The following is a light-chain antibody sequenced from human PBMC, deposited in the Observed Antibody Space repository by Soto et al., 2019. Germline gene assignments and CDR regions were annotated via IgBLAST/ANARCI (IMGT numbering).Light chain of an antibody. CDR2: DVS. CDR3: SSYTSSSTLSV. CDR1: SRDVGGYNY. Sequence: QSALTQPASVSGSPGQSVTISCTGTSRDVGGYNYVSWYQQHPGKAPKLMIFDVSNRPSGVAIRLSGSKSGNTACLTISGLQAEDEADYYCSSYTSSSTLSVFGTGTKVTVL. J-gene: IGLJ1*01. V-gene: IGLV2-14*01.